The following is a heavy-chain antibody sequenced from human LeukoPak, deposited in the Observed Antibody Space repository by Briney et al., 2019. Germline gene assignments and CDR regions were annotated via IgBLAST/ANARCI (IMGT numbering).Heavy chain of an antibody. D-gene: IGHD3-16*01. CDR2: INPGNGNT. CDR3: ARDRGGAGDFDY. J-gene: IGHJ4*02. Sequence: ASVKVSCTASGYTFTSYDINWVRQAPGQSLEWMGWINPGNGNTKYSQKFQGRVAITRDTSASTAYMELSSLRSEDTAVYYCARDRGGAGDFDYWGQGTLVTVSS. V-gene: IGHV1-3*01. CDR1: GYTFTSYD.